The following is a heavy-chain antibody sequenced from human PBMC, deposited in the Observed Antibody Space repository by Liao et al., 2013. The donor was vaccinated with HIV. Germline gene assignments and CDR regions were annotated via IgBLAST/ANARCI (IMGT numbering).Heavy chain of an antibody. Sequence: QVQLQESGPGLVKPSETLSLTCAVYGGPFSSHYWSWIRLSPGKGLEWIGEVSPSGSTNYNPSLASRVNISTDTSKFQVSLNLTSVTAADTAQYYCARGRVTMIILTWGQGTLVTVSS. CDR1: GGPFSSHY. D-gene: IGHD3-22*01. CDR3: ARGRVTMIILT. J-gene: IGHJ4*02. V-gene: IGHV4-34*01. CDR2: VSPSGST.